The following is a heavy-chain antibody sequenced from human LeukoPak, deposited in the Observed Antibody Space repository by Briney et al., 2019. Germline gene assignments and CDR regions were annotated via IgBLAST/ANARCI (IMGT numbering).Heavy chain of an antibody. J-gene: IGHJ4*02. D-gene: IGHD3-10*01. CDR2: ISGSGGST. V-gene: IGHV3-23*01. CDR1: GFTFSSYA. Sequence: GGSLRLSCAASGFTFSSYAMSWVRQAPGKGLEWVSAISGSGGSTYYAGSVKGRFTISRDNSKNTLYLQMNSLRAEDTAVYYCAKTVYYGSGSYSYFDYWGQGTLVTVSS. CDR3: AKTVYYGSGSYSYFDY.